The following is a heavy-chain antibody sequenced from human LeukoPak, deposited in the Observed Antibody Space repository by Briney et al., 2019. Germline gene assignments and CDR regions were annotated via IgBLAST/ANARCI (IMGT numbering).Heavy chain of an antibody. CDR2: IYYSGST. CDR3: ARAQDGYDLFDY. CDR1: GGSTSSSSYY. J-gene: IGHJ4*02. Sequence: SETLSLTCTVSGGSTSSSSYYWGWIRQPPGKGLEWIGSIYYSGSTYYNPSLKSRVTISVDTSKNQFSLKLSSVTAADTAVYYCARAQDGYDLFDYWGQGTLVTVSS. D-gene: IGHD5-24*01. V-gene: IGHV4-39*07.